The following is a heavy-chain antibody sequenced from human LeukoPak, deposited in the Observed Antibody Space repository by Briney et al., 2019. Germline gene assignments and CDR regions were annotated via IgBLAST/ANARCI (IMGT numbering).Heavy chain of an antibody. CDR1: GGSFSGYY. J-gene: IGHJ4*02. V-gene: IGHV4-34*01. CDR2: INHSGST. CDR3: ARHGSSWYSDYFDY. Sequence: SETLSLTCAVYGGSFSGYYWSWIRQPPGKGLEWIGEINHSGSTNYNPSLKSRVTISVDTSKNQFSLKLSSVTAADTAVYYCARHGSSWYSDYFDYWGQGTLATVSS. D-gene: IGHD6-13*01.